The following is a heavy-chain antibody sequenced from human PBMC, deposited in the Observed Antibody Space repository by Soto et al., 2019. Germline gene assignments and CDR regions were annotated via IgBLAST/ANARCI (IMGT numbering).Heavy chain of an antibody. CDR2: IRSKANSYAT. V-gene: IGHV3-73*01. J-gene: IGHJ6*02. CDR3: TRRNGRYGMDV. CDR1: GFTFSGSA. Sequence: GGSLRLSCAASGFTFSGSAMHWVRQASGKGLEWVGRIRSKANSYATAYAASVKGRFTISRDDSKNTAYLQMNSLKTEDTAVYYCTRRNGRYGMDVWGQGTTVTVSS. D-gene: IGHD3-16*01.